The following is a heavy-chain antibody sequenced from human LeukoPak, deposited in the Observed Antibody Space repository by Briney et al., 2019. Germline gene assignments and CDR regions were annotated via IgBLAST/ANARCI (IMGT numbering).Heavy chain of an antibody. CDR3: AKDSAITVAGILMD. V-gene: IGHV3-9*02. D-gene: IGHD6-19*01. CDR1: GFTSDDYA. Sequence: GRSLRLSCAASGFTSDDYAMHWVRQAPGKGLEWVSGISWNSGRIGYADSVKGRFTISRDNAKNSLYLQMNSLRAEDTALYYCAKDSAITVAGILMDWGQGTLVTVSS. J-gene: IGHJ4*02. CDR2: ISWNSGRI.